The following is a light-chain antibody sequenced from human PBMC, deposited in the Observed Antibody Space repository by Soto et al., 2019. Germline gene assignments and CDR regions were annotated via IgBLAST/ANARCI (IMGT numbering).Light chain of an antibody. CDR2: EVS. J-gene: IGLJ3*02. CDR3: SSYTTSSTWG. Sequence: QSVLTQPASVSGSPGQSITISCTGTSSDVGGYNYVSWYQQHPAKAPKLMIYEVSNRPSGVSNRFSGSKSGNTASLTISGLQAEDEADYYCSSYTTSSTWGFGGGTKVTVL. CDR1: SSDVGGYNY. V-gene: IGLV2-14*01.